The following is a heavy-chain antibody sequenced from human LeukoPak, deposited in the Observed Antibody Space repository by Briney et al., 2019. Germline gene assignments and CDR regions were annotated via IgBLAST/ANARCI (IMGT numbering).Heavy chain of an antibody. Sequence: PGGSLRLSCAASGFTFDDYAMHWVRQAPGKGLEWVSGISWNSGSIGYADSVKGRFTISRDNAQSSLYLQADSLRADDTAVYYCARGGHTSSYFWDDWGQGTPVIVSS. CDR3: ARGGHTSSYFWDD. CDR1: GFTFDDYA. CDR2: ISWNSGSI. V-gene: IGHV3-9*01. D-gene: IGHD4-11*01. J-gene: IGHJ4*02.